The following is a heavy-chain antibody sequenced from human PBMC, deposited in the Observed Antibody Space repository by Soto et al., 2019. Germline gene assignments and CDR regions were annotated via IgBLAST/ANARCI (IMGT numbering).Heavy chain of an antibody. CDR3: ATSSGYPKGDAFDI. CDR1: RGSNNCCGSY. D-gene: IGHD3-22*01. V-gene: IGHV4-31*03. Sequence: LSLPCSLSRGSNNCCGSYWSWFRQHPGKGLEWLGYIYYSGSTYYIPSVKSRVTISVDTSKNQFSLKLSSVTAADTAVYYCATSSGYPKGDAFDIWGQGTMVT. CDR2: IYYSGST. J-gene: IGHJ3*02.